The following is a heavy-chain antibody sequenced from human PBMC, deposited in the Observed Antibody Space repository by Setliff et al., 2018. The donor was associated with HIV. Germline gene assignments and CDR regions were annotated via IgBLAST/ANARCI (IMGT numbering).Heavy chain of an antibody. Sequence: ASVKVSCKASGYTFTDYFIHWVRQAPGQGLEWVGRINPSNGATDFGQKFQGWITMTRDTSSGTAYLEVNRLTSDDTAVYYCARGVKGIATTGKYYFDYWGQGTLVTVSS. D-gene: IGHD6-13*01. CDR2: INPSNGAT. V-gene: IGHV1-2*04. CDR1: GYTFTDYF. J-gene: IGHJ4*02. CDR3: ARGVKGIATTGKYYFDY.